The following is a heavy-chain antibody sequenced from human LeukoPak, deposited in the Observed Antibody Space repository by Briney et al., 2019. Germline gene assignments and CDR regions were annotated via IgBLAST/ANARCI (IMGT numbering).Heavy chain of an antibody. CDR1: GGSISSGGYY. J-gene: IGHJ4*02. D-gene: IGHD6-13*01. CDR2: IYYSGST. V-gene: IGHV4-31*03. CDR3: ARSRYSSSWTDDPFDY. Sequence: SETLSLTCTVSGGSISSGGYYWSWIRQPPGKGLEWIGYIYYSGSTYYNPSLKSRVTISVDTSKNQFSLKLSSVTAADTAVYYCARSRYSSSWTDDPFDYWGQGTLVTVSS.